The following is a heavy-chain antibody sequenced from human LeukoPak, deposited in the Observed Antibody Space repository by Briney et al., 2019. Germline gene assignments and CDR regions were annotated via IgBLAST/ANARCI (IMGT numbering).Heavy chain of an antibody. Sequence: PGGSLRLSCAASGFTFRSHWMHWVRQAPEKGLVWLSRIYIDGGRIAYADSVKGRFTISRDNAENTLYLQTNSLRAEDTAVYYCARGHDVGWATDSWGQGTLVTVSS. CDR2: IYIDGGRI. CDR1: GFTFRSHW. J-gene: IGHJ4*02. CDR3: ARGHDVGWATDS. D-gene: IGHD1-26*01. V-gene: IGHV3-74*01.